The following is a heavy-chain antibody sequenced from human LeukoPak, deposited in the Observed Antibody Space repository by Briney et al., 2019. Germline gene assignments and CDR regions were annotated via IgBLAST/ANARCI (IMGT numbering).Heavy chain of an antibody. V-gene: IGHV3-30*09. CDR2: ISYDANDK. J-gene: IGHJ4*02. CDR1: GFAFSTYA. Sequence: GRSLRLSCAASGFAFSTYAMHWVRQAPGKGLEWVAIISYDANDKYYGDYVKGRFAISRDNSRNTLYLQMNSLRPEDAGVYYCAKDLSAGTVNPFFDSWGQGALVSVSS. D-gene: IGHD4-17*01. CDR3: AKDLSAGTVNPFFDS.